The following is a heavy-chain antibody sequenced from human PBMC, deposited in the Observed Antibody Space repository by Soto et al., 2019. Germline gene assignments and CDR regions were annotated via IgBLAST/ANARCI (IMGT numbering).Heavy chain of an antibody. CDR1: GGTFSSYA. V-gene: IGHV1-69*05. CDR2: INGIFGTT. D-gene: IGHD1-26*01. Sequence: SVKVSCKASGGTFSSYAISWVRQAPGQRLEWMGGINGIFGTTNYAQKFQGRVTIARDTSASTAYMEVSSLRSEDTAVYYCARYSGNYQDAFDIWGQGTMVTVSS. J-gene: IGHJ3*02. CDR3: ARYSGNYQDAFDI.